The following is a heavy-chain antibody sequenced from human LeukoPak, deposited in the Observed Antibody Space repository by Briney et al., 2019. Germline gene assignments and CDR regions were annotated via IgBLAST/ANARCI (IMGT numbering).Heavy chain of an antibody. CDR2: IGSNSNFI. V-gene: IGHV3-21*01. J-gene: IGHJ3*02. CDR1: GFTFSSYR. Sequence: PGGSLRLSCAASGFTFSSYRMSWVRQAPEKGLEWVSSIGSNSNFISYADSLKGRFTISRDNAKNSLYLQMNSLRAEDTAVYYCAGETRSSGSFDIWGQGTMVTVSS. D-gene: IGHD6-19*01. CDR3: AGETRSSGSFDI.